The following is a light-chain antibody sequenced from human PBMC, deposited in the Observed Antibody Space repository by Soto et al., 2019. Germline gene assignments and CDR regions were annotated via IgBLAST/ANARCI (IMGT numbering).Light chain of an antibody. CDR1: QSIGSS. Sequence: DIQMTQSPSTLSAAVGDRVTITCRASQSIGSSLAWYQQKPGKGPKLLIYDAPPLESGVPSRFSGIGFGTEFALTISSLQPDDFETFYCQQYNSYGTFGQGTKLEIK. CDR2: DAP. V-gene: IGKV1-5*01. CDR3: QQYNSYGT. J-gene: IGKJ2*01.